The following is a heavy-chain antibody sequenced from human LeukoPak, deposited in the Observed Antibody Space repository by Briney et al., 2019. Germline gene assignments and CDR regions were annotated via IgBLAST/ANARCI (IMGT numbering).Heavy chain of an antibody. CDR3: ARGHRGMGV. Sequence: PGGSLRLSCAASGFSFSTYAMTWVRQAPGKGLEWVGRIRNKANSYTTEYAASVRGRFTISRDDSRNSLYLQMNSLKTEDTAVYYCARGHRGMGVWGQGTTVTVSS. CDR2: IRNKANSYTT. J-gene: IGHJ6*02. V-gene: IGHV3-72*01. CDR1: GFSFSTYA. D-gene: IGHD2-21*01.